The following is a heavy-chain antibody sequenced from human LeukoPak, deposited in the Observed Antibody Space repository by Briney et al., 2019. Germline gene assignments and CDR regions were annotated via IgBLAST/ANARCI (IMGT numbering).Heavy chain of an antibody. J-gene: IGHJ5*02. CDR2: VSYDGNNK. V-gene: IGHV3-30*03. Sequence: PGGSLRLSCAASGFTFSSFGMHWVRQAPGKGLEWVAVVSYDGNNKYYADSVKGRFTISRDNSKNTVHLQMNSLRAEDTAVYYCARGDRNWFDPWGQGTLVTVSS. D-gene: IGHD2-21*02. CDR1: GFTFSSFG. CDR3: ARGDRNWFDP.